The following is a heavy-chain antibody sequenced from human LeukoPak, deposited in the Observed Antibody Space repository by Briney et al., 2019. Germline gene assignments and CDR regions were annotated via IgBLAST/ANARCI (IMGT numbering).Heavy chain of an antibody. D-gene: IGHD6-19*01. CDR3: ARGKGIAEAGLDY. V-gene: IGHV3-21*01. Sequence: KPGGSLRLSCAASGFTFSSYSMNWVRQAPGKGLEWVSSISSSSSYIYYADSVKGRFTISRDNAKNSLYLQMNSLGAEDTAVYYCARGKGIAEAGLDYWGQGTLVTVSS. CDR2: ISSSSSYI. CDR1: GFTFSSYS. J-gene: IGHJ4*02.